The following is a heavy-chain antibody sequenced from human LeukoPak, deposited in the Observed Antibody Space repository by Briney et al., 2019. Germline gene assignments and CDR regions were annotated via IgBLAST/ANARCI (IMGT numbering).Heavy chain of an antibody. CDR2: MNPISGNT. J-gene: IGHJ2*01. Sequence: ASVTVSCKASGYTFTSYDISWVRRANGQGLEWMGWMNPISGNTGYAQKFQGRVTMTRSTSISTAYMELSSLRSEDTAVYYCARPYCSGSDCLRYFDLWGRGTLITVSS. D-gene: IGHD2-15*01. V-gene: IGHV1-8*01. CDR1: GYTFTSYD. CDR3: ARPYCSGSDCLRYFDL.